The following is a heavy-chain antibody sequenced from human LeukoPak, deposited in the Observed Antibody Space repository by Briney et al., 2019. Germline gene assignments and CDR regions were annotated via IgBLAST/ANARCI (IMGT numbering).Heavy chain of an antibody. Sequence: SETLSLTCAVSGGSFSGYYWSCIRQPPGKGLEWIGEINHSGSTNYNPSLKSRVTISVDTSKNQFSLKLSSVTAADTAVYYCARDVDTPMVDAFDIWGQGTMVTVSS. CDR3: ARDVDTPMVDAFDI. V-gene: IGHV4-34*01. D-gene: IGHD5-18*01. CDR1: GGSFSGYY. CDR2: INHSGST. J-gene: IGHJ3*02.